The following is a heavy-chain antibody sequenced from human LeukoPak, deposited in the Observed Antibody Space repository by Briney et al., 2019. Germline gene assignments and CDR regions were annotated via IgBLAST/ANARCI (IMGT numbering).Heavy chain of an antibody. D-gene: IGHD5-18*01. CDR2: ISYDGSNK. V-gene: IGHV3-30*18. CDR3: AKGRGRWIQLWLLDY. CDR1: GFTFSSYA. J-gene: IGHJ4*02. Sequence: GGSLRLSCAASGFTFSSYAMSWVRQAPGKGLEWVAVISYDGSNKYYADSVKGRCTISRDNSKNTLYLQMNSLRAEDTAVYYCAKGRGRWIQLWLLDYWGQGTLVTVSS.